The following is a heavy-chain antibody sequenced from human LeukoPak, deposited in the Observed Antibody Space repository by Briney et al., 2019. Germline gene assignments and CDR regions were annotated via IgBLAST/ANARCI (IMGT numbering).Heavy chain of an antibody. Sequence: PSETLSLTCTVSGGSISSYYWSWIRQPPGKGLEWIGYIYYSGSTNYNPSLKSRVTISVDTSKNQFSLKLSSVTAADTAVYYCARDPGALGDSSGSDYWGQGTLVTVSS. CDR2: IYYSGST. D-gene: IGHD3-22*01. CDR3: ARDPGALGDSSGSDY. J-gene: IGHJ4*02. V-gene: IGHV4-59*01. CDR1: GGSISSYY.